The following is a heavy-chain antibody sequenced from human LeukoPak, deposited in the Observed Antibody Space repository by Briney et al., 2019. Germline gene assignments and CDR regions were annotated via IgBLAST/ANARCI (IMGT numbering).Heavy chain of an antibody. Sequence: RASVKVSCKASGYTFTGYYMHWVRQAPGQGLEWMGWINPNSGGTNYAQKFQGWVTMTRDTSISTAYMELSRLRSDDTAVYYCAREIVGATYYYYGMDVWGQGTTVTVSS. CDR1: GYTFTGYY. D-gene: IGHD1-26*01. CDR2: INPNSGGT. CDR3: AREIVGATYYYYGMDV. V-gene: IGHV1-2*04. J-gene: IGHJ6*02.